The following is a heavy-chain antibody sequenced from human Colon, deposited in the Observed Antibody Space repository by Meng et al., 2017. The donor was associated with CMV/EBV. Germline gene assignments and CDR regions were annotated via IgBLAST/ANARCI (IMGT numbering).Heavy chain of an antibody. CDR3: ARSTWRITIFGVVIRIRYFDL. D-gene: IGHD3-3*01. Sequence: SETLSLTCTVSGDSISGYYWSWIRQPPGKGLEWIAYIHYTGNPGRTKYNPSLKSRLTISVDTSKNQFSLKLNSVTAADTAVYYCARSTWRITIFGVVIRIRYFDLWGRGTLVTVSS. J-gene: IGHJ2*01. CDR2: IHYTGNPGRT. V-gene: IGHV4-59*01. CDR1: GDSISGYY.